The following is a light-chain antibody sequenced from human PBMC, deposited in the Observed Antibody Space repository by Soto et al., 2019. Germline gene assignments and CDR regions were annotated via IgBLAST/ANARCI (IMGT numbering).Light chain of an antibody. CDR2: SDN. Sequence: QSVLTQPPSASGTPGQKVTISCSGSSSNIGSNYVYWYQQLPGTAPKLLIYSDNQRPSGVPDRFSGSKSGTSASLAISGLRSEDEADYYCQSWDDSLSGRVVFGGGTQLTVL. CDR1: SSNIGSNY. J-gene: IGLJ2*01. CDR3: QSWDDSLSGRVV. V-gene: IGLV1-47*02.